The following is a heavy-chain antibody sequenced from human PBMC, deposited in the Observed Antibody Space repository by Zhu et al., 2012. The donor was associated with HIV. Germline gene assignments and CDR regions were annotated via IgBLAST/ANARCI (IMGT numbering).Heavy chain of an antibody. CDR1: GYTFTGYY. J-gene: IGHJ2*01. V-gene: IGHV1-2*02. CDR2: INPNSGGT. Sequence: QVQLVQAGGGVKKPGASVKVSCKASGYTFTGYYMHWVRRAPGQGLEWMGWINPNSGGTNYAQKFQGRVTMTRDTSISTAYMELSRLRSDDTAVYYCAGQKFYTGGQGWYFDLWGRGTL. CDR3: AGQKFYTGGQGWYFDL. D-gene: IGHD2/OR15-2a*01.